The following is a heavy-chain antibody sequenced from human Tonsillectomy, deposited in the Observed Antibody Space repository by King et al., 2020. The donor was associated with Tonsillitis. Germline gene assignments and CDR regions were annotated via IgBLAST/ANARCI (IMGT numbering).Heavy chain of an antibody. Sequence: QLQESGPGLVKPSQTLSLTCTVSGGSISSGSYYWSWIRQPAGKGLEWIGRIYTSGSTNYNPSLKSRVTMSVDTSKNQFSLKLSSVTAADTAVYYCARTGGFTVTTVDYYYYYMDVWGKGTTVTVSS. CDR2: IYTSGST. D-gene: IGHD4-11*01. J-gene: IGHJ6*03. CDR3: ARTGGFTVTTVDYYYYYMDV. CDR1: GGSISSGSYY. V-gene: IGHV4-61*02.